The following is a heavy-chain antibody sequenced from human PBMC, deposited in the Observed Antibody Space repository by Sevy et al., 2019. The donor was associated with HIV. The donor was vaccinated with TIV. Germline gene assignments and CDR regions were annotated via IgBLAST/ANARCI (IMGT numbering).Heavy chain of an antibody. V-gene: IGHV3-23*01. D-gene: IGHD3-3*01. Sequence: GGSLRLSCAASEVTFSNYAMSWVRQAPGKGLEWVSGISFSGSKTYYAESVKGRFSISRDPSKNTLYLQMNNVRVEDTAVYFCAKTPFMDFWNDYYSFYFDFWGQGTLVTVSS. CDR2: ISFSGSKT. CDR1: EVTFSNYA. CDR3: AKTPFMDFWNDYYSFYFDF. J-gene: IGHJ4*02.